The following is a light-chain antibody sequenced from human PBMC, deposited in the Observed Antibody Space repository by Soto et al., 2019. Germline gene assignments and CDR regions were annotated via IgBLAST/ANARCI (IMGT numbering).Light chain of an antibody. CDR2: EVT. Sequence: QSVLAQSASVSGSPGQSITISCAGTNRDVGGYNYVSWYQQYPGKAPKLIIYEVTYRPSGVSNRFSGSKSGNTASLTISGLQAEDEADYYCSSYSSSSALDVIFGGGTKLTVL. V-gene: IGLV2-14*01. CDR3: SSYSSSSALDVI. J-gene: IGLJ2*01. CDR1: NRDVGGYNY.